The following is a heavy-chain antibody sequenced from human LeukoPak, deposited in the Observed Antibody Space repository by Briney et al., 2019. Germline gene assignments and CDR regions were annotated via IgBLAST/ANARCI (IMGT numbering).Heavy chain of an antibody. J-gene: IGHJ4*02. D-gene: IGHD6-19*01. Sequence: GASVKVSCKASGYTFTSYDINWVRQATGQGLEWMGWMNPNSGNTGYAQKFQGRVTMTRNTSISTAYMELSSLRSEDTAVYYCARRYSSGWYEDYWGQGILVTVSS. V-gene: IGHV1-8*01. CDR1: GYTFTSYD. CDR2: MNPNSGNT. CDR3: ARRYSSGWYEDY.